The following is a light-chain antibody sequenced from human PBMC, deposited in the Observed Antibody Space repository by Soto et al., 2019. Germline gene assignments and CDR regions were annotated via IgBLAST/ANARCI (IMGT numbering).Light chain of an antibody. V-gene: IGKV2-28*01. CDR1: QSLLHSNGYNC. CDR3: MQALQTPVT. J-gene: IGKJ4*01. Sequence: DIVMTQSPLSLPVTPGEPASISCRSSQSLLHSNGYNCLDWYLQKPGQSPQLLIYLGSNRASGVPDRFSGSGSGTDFTLKISRVGAEDVGVYYCMQALQTPVTFGGGTKVEIK. CDR2: LGS.